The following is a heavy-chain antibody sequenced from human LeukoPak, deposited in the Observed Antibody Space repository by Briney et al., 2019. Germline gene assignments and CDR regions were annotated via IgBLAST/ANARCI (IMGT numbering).Heavy chain of an antibody. D-gene: IGHD3-22*01. J-gene: IGHJ4*02. CDR2: IYYSGST. CDR1: GGSVSSGSYY. CDR3: ARGDDYYDSSGYY. Sequence: SETLSLTCTVSGGSVSSGSYYWSWIRQPPGKGLEWIGYIYYSGSTNYNPSLKSRVTISVDTSKDQFSLKLSSVTAADTAVYYCARGDDYYDSSGYYWGQGTLVTVSS. V-gene: IGHV4-61*01.